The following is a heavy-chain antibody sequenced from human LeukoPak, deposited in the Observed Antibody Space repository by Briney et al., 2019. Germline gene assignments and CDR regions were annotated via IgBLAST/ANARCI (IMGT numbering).Heavy chain of an antibody. Sequence: SETLSLTCTVSGYSISSGYYWGWIRQPPEKGLEWIGCIYHSGDTYYNPSLKSRVTISVDASKNQFSLKLSSVTAADTAVYYCARAGDAFHVWGQGTVVTVSS. CDR2: IYHSGDT. V-gene: IGHV4-38-2*02. CDR1: GYSISSGYY. CDR3: ARAGDAFHV. J-gene: IGHJ3*01.